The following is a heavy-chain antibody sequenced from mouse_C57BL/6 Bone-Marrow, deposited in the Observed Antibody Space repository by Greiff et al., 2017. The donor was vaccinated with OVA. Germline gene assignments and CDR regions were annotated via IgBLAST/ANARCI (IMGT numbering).Heavy chain of an antibody. CDR2: IDPENGDT. CDR3: TTERHYYAMDY. Sequence: EVQLQQSGAELVRPGASVKLSCTASGFNIKDDYMHWVKQRPEQGLEWIGWIDPENGDTEYASKFQGKATITADTSSNTAYLQLSSLTSEDTAVYYCTTERHYYAMDYWGQGTSVTVSS. V-gene: IGHV14-4*01. J-gene: IGHJ4*01. CDR1: GFNIKDDY.